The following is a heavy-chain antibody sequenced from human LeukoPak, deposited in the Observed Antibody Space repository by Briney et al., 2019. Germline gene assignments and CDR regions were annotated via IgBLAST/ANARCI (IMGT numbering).Heavy chain of an antibody. CDR3: ARVGDTSSYYYFLDF. CDR2: IFSRGNT. CDR1: GGSMHNYY. D-gene: IGHD3-22*01. V-gene: IGHV4-4*08. J-gene: IGHJ4*02. Sequence: SETLSLTCTVSGGSMHNYYWSWIRQPPGKGLAWMGYIFSRGNTNYNPSLQSRVTMSVDTSKSQFSLKLSSVTAADTAVYYCARVGDTSSYYYFLDFWGQGTLVTVSS.